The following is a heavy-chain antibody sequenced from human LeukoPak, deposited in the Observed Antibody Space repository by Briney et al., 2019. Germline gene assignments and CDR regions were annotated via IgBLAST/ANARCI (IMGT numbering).Heavy chain of an antibody. D-gene: IGHD1-14*01. CDR2: ISGSGGST. J-gene: IGHJ4*02. Sequence: GGSLTLSCAASGFTFSSYWMHWLRQAPGKGLEWVSAISGSGGSTYYADSVKGRFTISRDNSKNTLFLQMNSLRAEDTAVYYCAKPARTDYADYWGQGALVTVSS. V-gene: IGHV3-23*01. CDR1: GFTFSSYW. CDR3: AKPARTDYADY.